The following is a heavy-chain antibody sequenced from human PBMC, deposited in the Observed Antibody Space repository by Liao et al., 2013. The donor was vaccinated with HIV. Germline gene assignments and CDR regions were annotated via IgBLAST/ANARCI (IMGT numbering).Heavy chain of an antibody. D-gene: IGHD5-18*01. J-gene: IGHJ4*02. CDR1: GGSISHYY. CDR2: IYTRGST. CDR3: AREGYSYGSIYYFDS. V-gene: IGHV4-4*07. Sequence: QVQLQESGPGVVKPSETLSLSCTVSGGSISHYYWNWIRQPAGKGLEWLGRIYTRGSTNYNPSLKSRVTMSVDTSKNQVSLKLRSVTAADTAVYYCAREGYSYGSIYYFDSWGQGTLVTVSS.